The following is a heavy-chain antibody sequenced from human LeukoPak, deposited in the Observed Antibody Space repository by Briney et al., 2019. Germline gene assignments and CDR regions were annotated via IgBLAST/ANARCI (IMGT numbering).Heavy chain of an antibody. CDR3: VRGANL. J-gene: IGHJ5*02. D-gene: IGHD5-12*01. V-gene: IGHV4-59*01. Sequence: PSETLSLTCSVSGGSIGSDSWNWIRRAPGKRLEWIGNIHYSGSTNYNPSIQSRVTISIDTAKNQFSLRLTSVTAADSAVYYCVRGANLWGQGILVTVSS. CDR2: IHYSGST. CDR1: GGSIGSDS.